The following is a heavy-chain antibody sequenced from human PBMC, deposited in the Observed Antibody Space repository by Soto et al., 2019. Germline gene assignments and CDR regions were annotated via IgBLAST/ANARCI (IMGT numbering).Heavy chain of an antibody. Sequence: QVQLVESGGGVVQPGRSLRLSCAASGFTFSNYGMHWVCKAPGKGLEWVAIISYDGDNEYYADSVRGLLTISRDNSKNTMYLKTSSLTPEDTDVYYWAKDGGPADCNSPGCSAQPFDYWGQGTLVTVSS. J-gene: IGHJ4*02. V-gene: IGHV3-30*18. D-gene: IGHD2-2*01. CDR1: GFTFSNYG. CDR2: ISYDGDNE. CDR3: AKDGGPADCNSPGCSAQPFDY.